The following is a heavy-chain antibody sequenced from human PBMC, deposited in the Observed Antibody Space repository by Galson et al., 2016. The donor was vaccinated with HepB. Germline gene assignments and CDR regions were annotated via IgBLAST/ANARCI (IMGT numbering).Heavy chain of an antibody. J-gene: IGHJ2*01. CDR2: ISPGDSDT. V-gene: IGHV5-51*01. Sequence: QSGAEVKKPGESLKISCKGSGYSFSSYWIGWVRQMPGKGLEWMGIISPGDSDTRYSPSFQGQVTISVDKAINTAYMQWSSLKASDTAMYYCARRGAYCGGDCSYWYFDLWGRGTLVTVSS. CDR1: GYSFSSYW. CDR3: ARRGAYCGGDCSYWYFDL. D-gene: IGHD2-21*02.